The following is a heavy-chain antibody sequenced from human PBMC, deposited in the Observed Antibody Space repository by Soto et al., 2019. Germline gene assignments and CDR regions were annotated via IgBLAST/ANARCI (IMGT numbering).Heavy chain of an antibody. V-gene: IGHV3-15*01. CDR2: IKNKRSDEAT. J-gene: IGHJ4*02. D-gene: IGHD1-7*01. CDR3: STDGLNYGSFDY. CDR1: GFTFSDAW. Sequence: PGGSLRLSCAASGFTFSDAWMTWLRQTRWRGLEWVGRIKNKRSDEATDYAAAVKGRFIISRDDSKNTLYLQMHSLTTEDTAVYYCSTDGLNYGSFDYWGQGTLVTVSS.